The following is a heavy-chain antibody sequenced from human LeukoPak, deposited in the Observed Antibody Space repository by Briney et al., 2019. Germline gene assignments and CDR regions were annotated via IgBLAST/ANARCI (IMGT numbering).Heavy chain of an antibody. CDR2: IYYTGTT. D-gene: IGHD6-19*01. CDR1: VGSISTYY. V-gene: IGHV4-59*01. Sequence: SETLSLTCTVSVGSISTYYWSWIRQPPGKGLEWIGYIYYTGTTNYNPSLNSRVTISVDTSKNQFSLKLSSVTAADTAVYYCARVNSAWYGALDYWGQGTMVTVSS. J-gene: IGHJ4*02. CDR3: ARVNSAWYGALDY.